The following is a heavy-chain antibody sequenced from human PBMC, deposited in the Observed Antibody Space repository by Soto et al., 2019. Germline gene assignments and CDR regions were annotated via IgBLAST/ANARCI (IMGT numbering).Heavy chain of an antibody. CDR2: INTKFGAT. CDR3: ARGAPSGFKYWYFDL. V-gene: IGHV1-69*01. Sequence: QVQLVQSGAELKKPGSSVKVSCEASGGSFSKKAISWVRQAPGQGLEWMEGINTKFGATNYAPKFQGRITITADESTNTVNMALSSLTSEDTAVYYCARGAPSGFKYWYFDLWGRGTVVSISS. CDR1: GGSFSKKA. D-gene: IGHD6-19*01. J-gene: IGHJ2*01.